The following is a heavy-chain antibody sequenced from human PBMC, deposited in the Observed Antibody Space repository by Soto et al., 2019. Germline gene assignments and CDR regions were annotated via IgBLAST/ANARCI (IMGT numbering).Heavy chain of an antibody. V-gene: IGHV1-18*01. CDR3: ARDSGNLGNWAYFLDY. CDR1: GYTFTDFG. J-gene: IGHJ4*02. CDR2: ISAYNNNT. D-gene: IGHD7-27*01. Sequence: QGQLVQSGAEVKKPGASLKVSCKASGYTFTDFGISWVRQAPGQGLEWMGWISAYNNNTNYAHKVQGRVTMTTDTSTSTAYMELRNLTSDDTAVYYCARDSGNLGNWAYFLDYWGQGTLVTVSS.